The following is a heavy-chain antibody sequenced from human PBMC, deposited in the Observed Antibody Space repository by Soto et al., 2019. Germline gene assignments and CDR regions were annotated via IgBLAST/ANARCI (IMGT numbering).Heavy chain of an antibody. J-gene: IGHJ4*02. V-gene: IGHV4-59*01. Sequence: QVQLQESGPGLVKPSETLSLTCTVSGGSISSYYWSWIRQPPGKGLEWIGYIYYSGSTNYNPSLKSRVTISVDTSKNQFSLKLSSVTAADTAVYYCASVGAYCGGDCPTGFNYWGQGTLVTVSS. CDR2: IYYSGST. D-gene: IGHD2-21*02. CDR1: GGSISSYY. CDR3: ASVGAYCGGDCPTGFNY.